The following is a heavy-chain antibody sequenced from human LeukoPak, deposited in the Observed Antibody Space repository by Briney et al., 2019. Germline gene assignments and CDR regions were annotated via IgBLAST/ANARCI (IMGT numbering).Heavy chain of an antibody. J-gene: IGHJ6*02. D-gene: IGHD6-13*01. V-gene: IGHV1-24*01. CDR1: GYTLTELS. Sequence: ASVKVSCKVSGYTLTELSMHWVRQAPGKGLEWMGGFDPEDGETIYAQKFQGRVTMTEDTSTDTAYMELSSLRSEDTAVYYCATGLTAAAGTYYYYGMDVWGQGTTVTVSS. CDR3: ATGLTAAAGTYYYYGMDV. CDR2: FDPEDGET.